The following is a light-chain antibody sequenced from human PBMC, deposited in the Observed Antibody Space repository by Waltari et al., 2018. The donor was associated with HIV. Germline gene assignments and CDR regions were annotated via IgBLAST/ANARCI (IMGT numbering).Light chain of an antibody. Sequence: IVMTQSPDSLAVSLGKRATINYKSSQNVLYSSNNKNYLSWYQQKARQRTKLLRCWGSTRASGVPGRCSGNRDGAEFTVTCSSLQAEDVAICLGQEYLNTPWTFGQGTVVEVK. J-gene: IGKJ1*01. CDR2: WGS. CDR3: QEYLNTPWT. V-gene: IGKV4-1*01. CDR1: QNVLYSSNNKNY.